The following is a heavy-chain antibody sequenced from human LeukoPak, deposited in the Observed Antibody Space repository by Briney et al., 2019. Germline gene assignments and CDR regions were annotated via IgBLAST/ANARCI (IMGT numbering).Heavy chain of an antibody. Sequence: GGSLRLSCAASGFTFSSYCMSWVRQAPGKGLEWVANIKQDGSDTYYVDSVKGRFTISRDNSKNSLYLQMNSLRAEDTAVYYCRVVAATRDTSYYGMDVWGQGTMVTVSS. CDR2: IKQDGSDT. D-gene: IGHD2-15*01. J-gene: IGHJ6*02. V-gene: IGHV3-7*01. CDR1: GFTFSSYC. CDR3: RVVAATRDTSYYGMDV.